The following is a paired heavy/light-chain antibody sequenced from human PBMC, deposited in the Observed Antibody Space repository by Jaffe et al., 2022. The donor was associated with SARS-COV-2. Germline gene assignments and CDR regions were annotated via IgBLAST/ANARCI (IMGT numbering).Heavy chain of an antibody. D-gene: IGHD3-22*01. CDR3: ARAEMVVGPLEFDP. J-gene: IGHJ5*02. CDR2: IKEDGSEK. CDR1: GFTFSSNC. V-gene: IGHV3-7*04. Sequence: EVQLVESGGRLVQPGGSLRLSCATSGFTFSSNCLSWVRQAPGKGLEWVANIKEDGSEKYYVDSVKGRFTISRDNAKNSLYLQMNSLRAEDTAVYYCARAEMVVGPLEFDPWGQGTLVTVSS.
Light chain of an antibody. J-gene: IGLJ3*02. CDR2: DVN. V-gene: IGLV2-11*01. Sequence: QSALTQPRSVSGSLGQSVTISCTGTSSDVGTYNYVSWYQQFPGKAPKLIIYDVNKRPSGVPNRFSGFKSGNTASLTISGLQAENEADYYCCSYAGSFTWVFGGGTKVTVL. CDR3: CSYAGSFTWV. CDR1: SSDVGTYNY.